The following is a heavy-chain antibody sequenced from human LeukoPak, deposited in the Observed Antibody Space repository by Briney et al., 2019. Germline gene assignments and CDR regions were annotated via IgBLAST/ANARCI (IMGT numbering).Heavy chain of an antibody. CDR2: ISWNSGSI. CDR1: GGSISSYY. J-gene: IGHJ3*02. V-gene: IGHV3-9*03. CDR3: ARELEPDAFDI. D-gene: IGHD1-1*01. Sequence: LSLTCAVSGGSISSYYWSWIRQPPGKGLEWVSGISWNSGSIGYADSVKGRFTISRDNAKNSLYLQMNSLRAEDMALYYCARELEPDAFDIWGQGTMVTVSS.